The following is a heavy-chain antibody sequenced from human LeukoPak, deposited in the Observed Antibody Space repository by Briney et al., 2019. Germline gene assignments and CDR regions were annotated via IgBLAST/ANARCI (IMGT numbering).Heavy chain of an antibody. V-gene: IGHV3-74*01. J-gene: IGHJ4*02. Sequence: GGSLRLSCAASGFTFSTYVMHWVRHAPGKGLVWVSRINNDGSITSYADSVKGRFTISRDNAKNTLYLQMNSLRAEDTAVYYCARDLDWLLYDYWGQGTLVTVSS. CDR1: GFTFSTYV. CDR3: ARDLDWLLYDY. CDR2: INNDGSIT. D-gene: IGHD3-9*01.